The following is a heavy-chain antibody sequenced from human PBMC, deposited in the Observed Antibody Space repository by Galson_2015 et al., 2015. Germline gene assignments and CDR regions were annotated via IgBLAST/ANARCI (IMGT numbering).Heavy chain of an antibody. CDR3: ARDGDSVRGPRHYYYYYGMDV. CDR1: GDSVSSNSAA. CDR2: TYYRSKWYN. D-gene: IGHD6-13*01. V-gene: IGHV6-1*01. J-gene: IGHJ6*02. Sequence: CAISGDSVSSNSAAWNWIRQSPSRGLEWLGRTYYRSKWYNDYAVSVKSRITINPDTSKNQFSLQLNSVTPEDTAVYYCARDGDSVRGPRHYYYYYGMDVWGQGTTVTVSS.